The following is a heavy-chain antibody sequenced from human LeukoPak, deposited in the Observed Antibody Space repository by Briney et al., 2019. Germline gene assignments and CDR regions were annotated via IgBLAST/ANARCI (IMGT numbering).Heavy chain of an antibody. V-gene: IGHV3-66*01. CDR2: IYSGGST. Sequence: GGSPRLSCAASGFTVSSNYMSWVRQAPGKGLEWISVIYSGGSTYYADSVKGRFTISRDNSKNTLYLQMNSLRAEDTAVYYCATRPYLGYCSSTSCHETDYWGQGTLVTVSS. J-gene: IGHJ4*02. CDR1: GFTVSSNY. D-gene: IGHD2-2*01. CDR3: ATRPYLGYCSSTSCHETDY.